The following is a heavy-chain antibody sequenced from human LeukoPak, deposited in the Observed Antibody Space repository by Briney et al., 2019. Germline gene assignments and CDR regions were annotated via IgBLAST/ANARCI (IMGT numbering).Heavy chain of an antibody. CDR2: IWYDGSNK. Sequence: GGSLRLSCTASGFTSNNYGMHWVRQAPGKGLEWVAVIWYDGSNKYYADSVKGRFTISRDNSKNTLYLQMNSLRAEDTAVYYCARGVRYSSGYFDYWGQGTLVTVSS. CDR1: GFTSNNYG. J-gene: IGHJ4*02. CDR3: ARGVRYSSGYFDY. V-gene: IGHV3-33*01. D-gene: IGHD6-19*01.